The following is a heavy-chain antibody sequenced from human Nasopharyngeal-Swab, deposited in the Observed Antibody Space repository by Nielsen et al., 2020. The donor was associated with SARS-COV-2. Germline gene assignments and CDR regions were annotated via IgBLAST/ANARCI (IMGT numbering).Heavy chain of an antibody. CDR2: MNPNSGNT. D-gene: IGHD5-18*01. J-gene: IGHJ6*03. CDR1: GYTFTSYD. V-gene: IGHV1-8*01. CDR3: ARGSMVSLGAFHYYYYYYRDV. Sequence: ASVKVSCTASGYTFTSYDINWVRQATAQGLDWMGWMNPNSGNTGYAQKFQGRVTMTRNTSISTAYMELSSLRSEDTAVYYCARGSMVSLGAFHYYYYYYRDVWGKGTTVTVSS.